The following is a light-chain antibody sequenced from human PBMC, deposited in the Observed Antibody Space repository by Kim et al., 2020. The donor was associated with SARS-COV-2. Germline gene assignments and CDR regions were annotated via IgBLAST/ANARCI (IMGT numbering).Light chain of an antibody. V-gene: IGKV3-15*01. CDR2: GAS. J-gene: IGKJ4*02. CDR3: QQYAEGPRALT. Sequence: EIVMTQSPATLSVSPGERATLSCRASQSVSSNLAWYQQKPGQAPRLLIYGASTRATSIPARFSGGGSGTDFTLTISTLQSEDFAVYYCQQYAEGPRALTFGGGTNVEI. CDR1: QSVSSN.